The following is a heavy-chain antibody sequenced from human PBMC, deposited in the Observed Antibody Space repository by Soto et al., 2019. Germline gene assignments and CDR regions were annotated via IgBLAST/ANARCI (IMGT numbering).Heavy chain of an antibody. Sequence: GGSLRLSCAASGFPFSSYWMHWVRQATGKGLVWVSRINSDGSSTSYADSVKGRFTISRDNAKNTLYLQMNSLRAEDTAVYYCARDREILGYSSSWSKIFDYWGQGTLVTVSS. CDR1: GFPFSSYW. D-gene: IGHD6-13*01. J-gene: IGHJ4*02. V-gene: IGHV3-74*01. CDR3: ARDREILGYSSSWSKIFDY. CDR2: INSDGSST.